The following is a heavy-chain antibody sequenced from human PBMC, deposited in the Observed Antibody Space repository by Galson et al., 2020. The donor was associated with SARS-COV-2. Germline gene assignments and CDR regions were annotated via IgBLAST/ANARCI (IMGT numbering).Heavy chain of an antibody. CDR3: ARHYVIEDAFDM. CDR2: IYYGGGT. D-gene: IGHD3-10*02. V-gene: IGHV4-39*01. Sequence: SETLSLTCTVSGGAIRNRNNYWGWIRQPPGRRLEWIGRIYYGGGTHYSPSLKSRVTISVDRTKNQFSLKLNTVTAADTAVYHCARHYVIEDAFDMWGRGTMVTVSS. J-gene: IGHJ3*02. CDR1: GGAIRNRNNY.